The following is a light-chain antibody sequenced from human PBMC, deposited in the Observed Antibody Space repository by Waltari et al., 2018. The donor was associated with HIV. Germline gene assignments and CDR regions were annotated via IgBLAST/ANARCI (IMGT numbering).Light chain of an antibody. CDR1: RSVLSISNDRNY. CDR2: WAS. J-gene: IGKJ4*01. CDR3: QQYYTTPLT. V-gene: IGKV4-1*01. Sequence: DIVMTQSPDSLVVSLGERATIHCKSSRSVLSISNDRNYLAWYQQKSGQPPRLLIYWASSRESGVPARFIGSGSRTDFTLTINSLQAEDVAVYYCQQYYTTPLTFGGGTKVEIK.